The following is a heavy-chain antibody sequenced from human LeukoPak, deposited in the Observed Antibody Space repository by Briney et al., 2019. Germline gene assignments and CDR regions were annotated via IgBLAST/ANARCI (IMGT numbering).Heavy chain of an antibody. CDR3: AREGPAYGDYFDY. CDR2: IYYSGST. CDR1: GGSISSYY. J-gene: IGHJ4*02. D-gene: IGHD4-17*01. V-gene: IGHV4-59*01. Sequence: PPETLSLTCTVSGGSISSYYWSWIRQPPGKGLEWIGYIYYSGSTNYNPSLKSRVTISVDTSKNQFSLKLSSVTAADTAVYYCAREGPAYGDYFDYWGQGTLVTVSS.